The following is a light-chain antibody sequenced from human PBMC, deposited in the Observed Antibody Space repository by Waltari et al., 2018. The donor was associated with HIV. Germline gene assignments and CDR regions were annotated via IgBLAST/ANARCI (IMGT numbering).Light chain of an antibody. V-gene: IGKV1-5*03. CDR2: KAS. J-gene: IGKJ3*01. CDR1: QSISSG. CDR3: QQYNSYSPAVT. Sequence: DIQMTQSPSTLSASVGDRVTITCRARQSISSGLAWYQQKPGKAPKLLIYKASSLESGVPSRFSGSGSGTEFTLTISSLQPDDFATYYCQQYNSYSPAVTFGPGTKVDI.